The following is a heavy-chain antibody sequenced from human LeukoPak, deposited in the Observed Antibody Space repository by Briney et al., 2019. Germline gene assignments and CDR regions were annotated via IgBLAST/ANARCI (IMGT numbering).Heavy chain of an antibody. CDR2: IKQDGSEK. CDR3: ARATTVTTPDASYYYYMDV. J-gene: IGHJ6*03. V-gene: IGHV3-7*04. Sequence: GALRLSCAASGFTFSSYWMTWVRQAPGKGLEWVASIKQDGSEKYYVDSVKGRFTISRDNAKNSLYLQMNTLRVEDTAVYYCARATTVTTPDASYYYYMDVWGKGTTVTVSS. D-gene: IGHD4-17*01. CDR1: GFTFSSYW.